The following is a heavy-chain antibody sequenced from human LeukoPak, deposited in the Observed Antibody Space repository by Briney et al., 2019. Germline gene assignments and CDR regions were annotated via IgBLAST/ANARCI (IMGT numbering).Heavy chain of an antibody. Sequence: PSETLSLTCTVSGGSISSSSYSWGWIRQPPGKGLEWIGSIYYSGTTYYNPSLQSRVSLAVDTSNIQFSLELSSVSAKATALYCRARLRFDSLSGYTHPYFDYWGQGTQVTVSS. J-gene: IGHJ4*02. V-gene: IGHV4-39*01. CDR1: GGSISSSSYS. CDR2: IYYSGTT. CDR3: ARLRFDSLSGYTHPYFDY. D-gene: IGHD3-3*01.